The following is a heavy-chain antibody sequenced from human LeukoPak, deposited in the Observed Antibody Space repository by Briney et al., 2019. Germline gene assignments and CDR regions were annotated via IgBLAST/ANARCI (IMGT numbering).Heavy chain of an antibody. D-gene: IGHD3-10*01. CDR1: GFTFISYA. V-gene: IGHV3-64D*06. CDR2: ISSNGGST. CDR3: VKVPPMVRGALAAFDS. J-gene: IGHJ3*02. Sequence: GGSLRLSSSDSGFTFISYAMHWVRQAPGKGLEYVSAISSNGGSTYYADSVKGRFTISRDNSKNTLYLQMSSLRAEDTAVYYCVKVPPMVRGALAAFDSWSQGTMVTVSS.